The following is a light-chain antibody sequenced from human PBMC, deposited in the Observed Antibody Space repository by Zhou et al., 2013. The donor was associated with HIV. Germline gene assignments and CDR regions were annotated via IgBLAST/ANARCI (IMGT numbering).Light chain of an antibody. Sequence: DIQMTQSPSSVSASVGDRVTITCRASQDISSWLAWYQQNPGKAPRLLISNASTLQSGVPSRFSGRGSGTDYTLTISSLQPEDFATYSCQQAHSFPYTFGQGTKVEIK. CDR3: QQAHSFPYT. V-gene: IGKV1-12*01. J-gene: IGKJ2*01. CDR2: NAS. CDR1: QDISSW.